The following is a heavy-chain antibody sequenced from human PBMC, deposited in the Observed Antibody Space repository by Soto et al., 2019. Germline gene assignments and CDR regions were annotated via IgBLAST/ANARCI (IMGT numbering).Heavy chain of an antibody. CDR1: GGTFSSHV. V-gene: IGHV1-69*01. Sequence: QVQLVQSGAEVKKPGSSVKVSYKASGGTFSSHVFNWVRQAPGQGLEWMGGIMPIIGTANYAQKFQGRVTITADECTSTAYMELSSLRSEETAVYYCARDLEFRDGNISHLDYWVQGTLVTVSA. D-gene: IGHD3-10*01. CDR3: ARDLEFRDGNISHLDY. J-gene: IGHJ4*02. CDR2: IMPIIGTA.